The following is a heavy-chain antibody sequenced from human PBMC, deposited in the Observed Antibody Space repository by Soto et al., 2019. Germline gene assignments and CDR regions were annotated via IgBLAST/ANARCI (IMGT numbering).Heavy chain of an antibody. Sequence: DVQLLESGGGLAQRGGSLRLSCAASGFSFSTYGMTWVRQAPGKGLEWVSYGGSGGRTYYADSGKGRFTISRDNSKNTLYLQMNSLRAEDTAVYYCVKFRGGAYHYYYMDVWGNGTPVTVSS. CDR3: VKFRGGAYHYYYMDV. V-gene: IGHV3-23*01. D-gene: IGHD3-16*01. J-gene: IGHJ6*03. CDR2: YGGSGGRT. CDR1: GFSFSTYG.